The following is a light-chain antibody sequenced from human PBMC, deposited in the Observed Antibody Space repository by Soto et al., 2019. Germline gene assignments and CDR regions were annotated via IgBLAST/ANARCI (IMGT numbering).Light chain of an antibody. V-gene: IGLV3-21*04. CDR3: QVWDSRSDHPVV. CDR1: NIGSSN. J-gene: IGLJ2*01. Sequence: SYELTQPPSVSVAPGKTARITCGESNIGSSNVHWYQQRPGQAPVLVIYYDTDRPSGIPERFSGSNSGNTATLTISRVEAGDEDDYYCQVWDSRSDHPVVFGGGTKLTVL. CDR2: YDT.